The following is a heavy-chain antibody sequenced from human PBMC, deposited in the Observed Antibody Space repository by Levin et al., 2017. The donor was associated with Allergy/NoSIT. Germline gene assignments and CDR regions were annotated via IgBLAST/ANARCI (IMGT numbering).Heavy chain of an antibody. CDR1: GYTFTSYG. CDR2: ISAYNANT. Sequence: ASVKVSCKASGYTFTSYGISWVRQAPGQGLEWMGWISAYNANTNYAQKLQGRVTMTTDTSTSTAYMELRSLKSDHTAVYYCAGGYCTGGTCPPLDYWGQGTLVTVSS. J-gene: IGHJ4*02. D-gene: IGHD2-15*01. V-gene: IGHV1-18*01. CDR3: AGGYCTGGTCPPLDY.